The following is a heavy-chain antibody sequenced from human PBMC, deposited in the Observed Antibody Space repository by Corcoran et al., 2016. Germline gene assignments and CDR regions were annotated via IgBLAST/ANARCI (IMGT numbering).Heavy chain of an antibody. D-gene: IGHD3-3*01. J-gene: IGHJ6*02. CDR2: INPSGGST. CDR1: GYTFTSYY. CDR3: ARDLGRITMFGVVTEYYYYYGMDV. V-gene: IGHV1-46*01. Sequence: QVQLVQSGAEVKKPGASVMVSCKASGYTFTSYYMHWVRQAPGQGLEWMGIINPSGGSTSYAQKFQGRVTMTRDTSTSTVYMELSSLRSEDTAVYYCARDLGRITMFGVVTEYYYYYGMDVWGQGTTVTVSS.